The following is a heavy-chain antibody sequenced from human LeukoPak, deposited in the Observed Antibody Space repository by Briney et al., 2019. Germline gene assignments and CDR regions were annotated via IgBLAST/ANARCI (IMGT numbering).Heavy chain of an antibody. Sequence: GGSLRLSCAASGFTFSNTWMNWVRQAPGKGLEWVGRIQSKTDGGSTEYAAPVKGRFTISRDDSKTTLYLQMNSLKTEDTAVYYCATLTVRGVINIWGQGTLVTVSS. CDR1: GFTFSNTW. V-gene: IGHV3-15*01. J-gene: IGHJ4*02. CDR3: ATLTVRGVINI. D-gene: IGHD3-10*01. CDR2: IQSKTDGGST.